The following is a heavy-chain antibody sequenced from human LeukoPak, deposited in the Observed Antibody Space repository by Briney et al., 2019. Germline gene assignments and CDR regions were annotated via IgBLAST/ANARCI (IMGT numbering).Heavy chain of an antibody. V-gene: IGHV4-39*07. J-gene: IGHJ6*03. D-gene: IGHD1-14*01. CDR3: AREITWHMDV. Sequence: SETLSLTCTVSGGSISSSSYYWGWIRQPPGEGLEWIGGIYYSGSSYYNPSLKSRVTISVDTSKNQFSLKLSSVTAADTAVYYCAREITWHMDVWGKGTTVTVSS. CDR1: GGSISSSSYY. CDR2: IYYSGSS.